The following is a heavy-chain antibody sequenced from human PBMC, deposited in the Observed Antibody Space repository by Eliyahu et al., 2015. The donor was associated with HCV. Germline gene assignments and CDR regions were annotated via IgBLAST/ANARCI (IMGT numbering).Heavy chain of an antibody. V-gene: IGHV3-21*01. D-gene: IGHD5-12*01. Sequence: EVQLVESGGGLVKPGGSLRLSCAASGFXFXSFSMNWVRQAPGKGLEWVSSISSSSSYIXYADSVKGRFTISRDNAKNSLYLQMNSLRAEDTAVYYCARAHSGYDLRDAFDIWGQGTMVTVSS. CDR1: GFXFXSFS. CDR2: ISSSSSYI. CDR3: ARAHSGYDLRDAFDI. J-gene: IGHJ3*02.